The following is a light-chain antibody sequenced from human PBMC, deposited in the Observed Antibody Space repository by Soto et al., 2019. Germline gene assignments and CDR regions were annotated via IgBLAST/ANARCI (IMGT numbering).Light chain of an antibody. CDR3: GTWDTSLSAGRV. Sequence: QSVLTQPPSVSAAPGQTVTISCSGSSSNIGNNYASWYQQLPGAAPKLLIYETNRRPAGIPDRSSGSKSGTSATLAITGLQSADEADYYCGTWDTSLSAGRVFGPGTKVTVL. CDR2: ETN. V-gene: IGLV1-51*02. CDR1: SSNIGNNY. J-gene: IGLJ1*01.